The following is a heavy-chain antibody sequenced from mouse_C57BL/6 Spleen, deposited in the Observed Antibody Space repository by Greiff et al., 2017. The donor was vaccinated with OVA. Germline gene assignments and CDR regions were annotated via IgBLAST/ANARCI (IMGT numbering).Heavy chain of an antibody. CDR1: GYTFTSYW. CDR3: ARSSYDYDALYYFDY. J-gene: IGHJ2*01. Sequence: VQLQQPGAELVKPGASVKMSCKASGYTFTSYWITWVKQRPGQGLEWIGDIYPGSGSTNYNEKFKSKATLTVDTSSSTAYMQLSSLTSEDSAVYYCARSSYDYDALYYFDYWGQGTTLTVSS. D-gene: IGHD2-4*01. CDR2: IYPGSGST. V-gene: IGHV1-55*01.